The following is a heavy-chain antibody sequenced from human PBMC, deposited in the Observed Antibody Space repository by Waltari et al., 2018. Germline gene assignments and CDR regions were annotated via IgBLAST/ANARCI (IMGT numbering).Heavy chain of an antibody. V-gene: IGHV3-30-3*01. D-gene: IGHD2-15*01. Sequence: QMRLVESGGGVVQPGTSVRSLCTASGSDFKNYAMHWVRQLPGRGLEWVAVMSFDGSIKYYADSVRGRFTISRDNSQNTLFLEMASLRREDTGLYYCTPTDFDVWGRGTLVTVSS. J-gene: IGHJ5*02. CDR2: MSFDGSIK. CDR3: TPTDFDV. CDR1: GSDFKNYA.